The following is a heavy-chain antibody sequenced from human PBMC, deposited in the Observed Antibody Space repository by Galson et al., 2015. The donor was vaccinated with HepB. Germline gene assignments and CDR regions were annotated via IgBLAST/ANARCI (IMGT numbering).Heavy chain of an antibody. V-gene: IGHV3-30*04. CDR1: GFDFTTYA. Sequence: SLRLSCAASGFDFTTYAIHWVRQAPGKGLEWVALISHDGAPKKFADSVKGRFTISRDNFKNTLSLQMGSLRAEDTAVYYCARDDCTSTSCPVGAGAFDIWGQGTMVTVSS. CDR3: ARDDCTSTSCPVGAGAFDI. J-gene: IGHJ3*02. D-gene: IGHD2-2*01. CDR2: ISHDGAPK.